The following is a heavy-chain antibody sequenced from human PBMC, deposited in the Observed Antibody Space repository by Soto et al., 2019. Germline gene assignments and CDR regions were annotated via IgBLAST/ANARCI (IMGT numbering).Heavy chain of an antibody. CDR1: GGSFSGYY. CDR3: ARLARPKYYYYYYGMDV. V-gene: IGHV4-34*01. CDR2: INHSGST. D-gene: IGHD6-6*01. Sequence: SETLSLTCAVYGGSFSGYYWSWIRQPPGKGLEWIGEINHSGSTNYNPSIKSRVTISVDTSKNQFSLKLSSVTAADTAVYYCARLARPKYYYYYYGMDVWGQGTTVTVSS. J-gene: IGHJ6*02.